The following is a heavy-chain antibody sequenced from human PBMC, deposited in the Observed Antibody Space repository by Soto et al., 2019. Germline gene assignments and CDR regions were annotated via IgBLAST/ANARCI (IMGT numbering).Heavy chain of an antibody. J-gene: IGHJ4*02. CDR1: GGTFSSYA. CDR2: IIPIFGTA. CDR3: ARVGATGAMALPNLDY. Sequence: ASVKVSCKASGGTFSSYAISWVRQAPGQGLEWMGGIIPIFGTANYAQKFQGRVTITADKSTSTAYMELSGLRSEDTAVYYCARVGATGAMALPNLDYWGQGTLVTVSS. V-gene: IGHV1-69*06. D-gene: IGHD5-18*01.